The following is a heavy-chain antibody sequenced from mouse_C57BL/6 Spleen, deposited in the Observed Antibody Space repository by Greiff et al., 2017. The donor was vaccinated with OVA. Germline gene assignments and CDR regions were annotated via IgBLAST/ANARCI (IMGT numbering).Heavy chain of an antibody. CDR3: ARSGDDYYYWYFDD. CDR1: GYTFTDYN. V-gene: IGHV1-18*01. CDR2: INPNNGGT. Sequence: EVQLQQSGPELVKPGASVKIPCKASGYTFTDYNMDWVKQSHGKSLEWIGDINPNNGGTIYNQKFKDKATLTVDKSSSTAYMELSSLTSEDTAIYYCARSGDDYYYWYFDDWGKGTTVTVSS. D-gene: IGHD2-3*01. J-gene: IGHJ1*03.